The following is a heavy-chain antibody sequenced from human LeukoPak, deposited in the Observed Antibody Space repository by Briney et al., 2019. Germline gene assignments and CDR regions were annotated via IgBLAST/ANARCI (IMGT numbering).Heavy chain of an antibody. V-gene: IGHV3-53*01. CDR3: ARVTKFYDYGDYGLSY. J-gene: IGHJ4*02. Sequence: GGSLRLSSAASGFTVSSNYMSWVRQAPGKGLEWVSVIYSGGSTYYADSVKGRFTISRDNSKNTLYLQMNSLRAEDTAVYYCARVTKFYDYGDYGLSYWGQGTLVTVSS. D-gene: IGHD4-17*01. CDR2: IYSGGST. CDR1: GFTVSSNY.